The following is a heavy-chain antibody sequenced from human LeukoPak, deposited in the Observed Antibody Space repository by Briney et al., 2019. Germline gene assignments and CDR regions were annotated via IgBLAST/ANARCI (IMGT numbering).Heavy chain of an antibody. CDR2: IYYSGST. Sequence: PSETLSLTCTVSGGSISSHYWSWIRQPPGKGLEWIGYIYYSGSTDYNPSLKSRVTMSVDMSKNQFSLRLSLVTAADTAAYYCARDLGPVRSGWFGPWGQGTLVTVSS. J-gene: IGHJ5*02. D-gene: IGHD3-10*01. V-gene: IGHV4-59*11. CDR3: ARDLGPVRSGWFGP. CDR1: GGSISSHY.